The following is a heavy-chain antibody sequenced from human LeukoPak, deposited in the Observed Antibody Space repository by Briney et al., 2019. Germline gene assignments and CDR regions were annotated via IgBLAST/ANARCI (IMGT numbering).Heavy chain of an antibody. CDR1: GFTFSSYA. D-gene: IGHD6-13*01. CDR3: AKGVSAAVYYFDY. V-gene: IGHV3-23*01. Sequence: GGSLRLSCAASGFTFSSYAMSWVRRAPGKGLEWVSAVSGSGGSTYYADSVKGRFTISRDNSKNTLYLQMNSLRAEDTAVYYCAKGVSAAVYYFDYWGQGALVTVSS. CDR2: VSGSGGST. J-gene: IGHJ4*02.